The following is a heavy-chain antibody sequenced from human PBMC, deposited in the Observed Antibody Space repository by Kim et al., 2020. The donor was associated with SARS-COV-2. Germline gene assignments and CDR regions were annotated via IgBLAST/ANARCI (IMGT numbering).Heavy chain of an antibody. CDR1: GGSISSSSYY. CDR2: IYYSGST. D-gene: IGHD5-18*01. J-gene: IGHJ4*02. V-gene: IGHV4-39*01. CDR3: ARPSGYSYGYGY. Sequence: SETLSLTCTVSGGSISSSSYYWGWIRQPPGKGLEWIGSIYYSGSTYYNPSLKSRVTISVDTSKNQFSLKLSSVTAADTAVYYCARPSGYSYGYGYWGQGTLVTVSS.